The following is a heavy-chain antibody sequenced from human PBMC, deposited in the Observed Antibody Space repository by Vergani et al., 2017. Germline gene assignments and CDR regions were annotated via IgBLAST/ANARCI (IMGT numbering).Heavy chain of an antibody. J-gene: IGHJ3*02. Sequence: QLQLHKSGPGLVKPSETLSLTCTLSGGSISSGGYYWSWIRQHPGKGLEWIGYIYYTGSTYYSPSLKSRVTISVDTSKNQFSLKLSSVTAADTAVCYCVRASIGAMMLGVVIIRVAFDIWGQGRWVTVSS. D-gene: IGHD3/OR15-3a*01. CDR1: GGSISSGGYY. CDR3: VRASIGAMMLGVVIIRVAFDI. V-gene: IGHV4-31*03. CDR2: IYYTGST.